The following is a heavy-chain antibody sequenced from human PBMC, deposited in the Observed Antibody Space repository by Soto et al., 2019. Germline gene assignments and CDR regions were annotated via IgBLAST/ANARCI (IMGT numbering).Heavy chain of an antibody. V-gene: IGHV3-21*01. CDR2: ITHRSSSYYI. Sequence: GWSLRLSCAACGFTFSSYSMVGVRQATGKGLEWVGSITHRSSSYYIYYSDSVKGRFTISRDDAKNSLFLQMDSLRAEDTATYHCERNQPLINKGWFDSWGRGTLVTVPS. D-gene: IGHD2-2*01. CDR1: GFTFSSYS. CDR3: ERNQPLINKGWFDS. J-gene: IGHJ5*01.